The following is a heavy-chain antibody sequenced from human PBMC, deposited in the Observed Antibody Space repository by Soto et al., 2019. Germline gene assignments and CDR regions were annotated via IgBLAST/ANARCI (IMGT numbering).Heavy chain of an antibody. Sequence: KTSETLSLTCTVSGGSISSSSYYWGWIRQPPGKGLEWIGSIYYSGSTYYNPSLKSRVTISVDTSKNQFSLKLSSVTAADTAVYYCARPFSGYDLEDYWGQGTLVTVSS. D-gene: IGHD5-12*01. CDR1: GGSISSSSYY. V-gene: IGHV4-39*01. CDR2: IYYSGST. J-gene: IGHJ4*02. CDR3: ARPFSGYDLEDY.